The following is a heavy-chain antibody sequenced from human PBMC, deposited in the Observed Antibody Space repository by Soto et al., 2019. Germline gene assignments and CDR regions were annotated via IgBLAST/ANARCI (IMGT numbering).Heavy chain of an antibody. V-gene: IGHV3-23*01. Sequence: GGSLRLSCAASGFTFSSYAMSWVRQAPGKGLEWVSAISGSGGSTYYADSVKGRFTISRDNSKNTLYLQMNSLRAEDTAVYYCAKVSSRVAVAGTFPYFDYWGQGTLVTVSS. D-gene: IGHD6-19*01. CDR3: AKVSSRVAVAGTFPYFDY. J-gene: IGHJ4*02. CDR2: ISGSGGST. CDR1: GFTFSSYA.